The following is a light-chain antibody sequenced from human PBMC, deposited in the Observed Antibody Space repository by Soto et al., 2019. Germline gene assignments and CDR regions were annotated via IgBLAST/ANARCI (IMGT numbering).Light chain of an antibody. CDR2: GAS. CDR3: QQYTNWPWG. V-gene: IGKV3-15*01. CDR1: QSVSSN. Sequence: EIVMTQSPATLSVSPGERATLSCRASQSVSSNLAWYQQKPGQAPRLLIYGASTRATGIPARFSGSGSGTEFTLTISSLQSEDFAVYYCQQYTNWPWGFGHGTKVEI. J-gene: IGKJ1*01.